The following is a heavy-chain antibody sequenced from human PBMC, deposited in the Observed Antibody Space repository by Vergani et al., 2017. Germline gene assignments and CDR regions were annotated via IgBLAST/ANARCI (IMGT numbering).Heavy chain of an antibody. Sequence: QVQLVQSGAEVMKPGASVKVSCKASGYTFTSYGISWVRQAPGQGVEGMGWSSAYNGNTNYAQKLQGRVTMTTDTSTSTAYMELRSLRSDDTAVYYCARDTYSSGWYTSPDFDYWGQGTLVTVSS. D-gene: IGHD6-19*01. CDR3: ARDTYSSGWYTSPDFDY. V-gene: IGHV1-18*04. CDR2: SSAYNGNT. CDR1: GYTFTSYG. J-gene: IGHJ4*02.